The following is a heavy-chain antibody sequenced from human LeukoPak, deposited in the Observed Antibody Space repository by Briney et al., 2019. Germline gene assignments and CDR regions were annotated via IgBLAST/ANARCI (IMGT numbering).Heavy chain of an antibody. CDR3: EGTDTSWNYSDY. Sequence: SETLSLTCAVSGGSIYSHYWGWIRQPPGKGLEWIGDIYYKGNTNYNPSLKSRVTISLDTSKNHLSLTLTSVVAADTAIYYREGTDTSWNYSDYWGQGSLVTVSS. CDR1: GGSIYSHY. D-gene: IGHD2-2*01. CDR2: IYYKGNT. V-gene: IGHV4-59*08. J-gene: IGHJ4*02.